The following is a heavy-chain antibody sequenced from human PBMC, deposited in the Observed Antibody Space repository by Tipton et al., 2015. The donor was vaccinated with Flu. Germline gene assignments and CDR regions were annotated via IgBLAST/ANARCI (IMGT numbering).Heavy chain of an antibody. CDR3: TRHQEAEADYYGSGSYFPRLTRSYYYYGMDV. CDR1: GFTFSGSA. J-gene: IGHJ6*02. CDR2: IRSKANSYAT. D-gene: IGHD3-10*01. Sequence: CAASGFTFSGSAMHWVRQASGKGLEWVGRIRSKANSYATAYAASVKGRFTISRDDSKNTAYLQMNSLKTEDTAVYYCTRHQEAEADYYGSGSYFPRLTRSYYYYGMDVWGQGTTVTVSS. V-gene: IGHV3-73*01.